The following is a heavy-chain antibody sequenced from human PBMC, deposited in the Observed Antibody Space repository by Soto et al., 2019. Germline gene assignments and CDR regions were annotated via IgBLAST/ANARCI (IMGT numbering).Heavy chain of an antibody. Sequence: SETLSLTCTVSGGSISSYYWSWIRQPPGKGLEWIGYIYYSGSTNYNPSLKSRVTISVDTSKNQFSLKLSSVTAADTAVYYCARHNPTFDYFDYWGQGTLVTVSS. D-gene: IGHD3-3*02. CDR1: GGSISSYY. J-gene: IGHJ4*02. V-gene: IGHV4-59*08. CDR2: IYYSGST. CDR3: ARHNPTFDYFDY.